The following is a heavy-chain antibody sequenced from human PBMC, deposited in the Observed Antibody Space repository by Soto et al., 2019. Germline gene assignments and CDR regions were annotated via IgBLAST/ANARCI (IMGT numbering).Heavy chain of an antibody. D-gene: IGHD2-15*01. Sequence: EVQLLESGGGLVQPGGSLRLSCAASGFTFSSYAMSWVRQAPGKGLEWGSAISGSGGSTYYADSVKGRFTISRDNSKNTLYLQMNSLRADDTAVYYCARSPHLARSGGSVCGMDVWGQGTTVTVSS. V-gene: IGHV3-23*01. CDR2: ISGSGGST. J-gene: IGHJ6*02. CDR3: ARSPHLARSGGSVCGMDV. CDR1: GFTFSSYA.